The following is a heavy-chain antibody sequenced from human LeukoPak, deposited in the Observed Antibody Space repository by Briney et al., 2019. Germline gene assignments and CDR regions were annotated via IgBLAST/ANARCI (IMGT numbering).Heavy chain of an antibody. CDR3: ARDQAYYFSFADY. V-gene: IGHV3-33*01. CDR2: VFYDGSNK. CDR1: GFTFSNYG. D-gene: IGHD2/OR15-2a*01. J-gene: IGHJ4*02. Sequence: GGSLRLSCAASGFTFSNYGMHWVRQAPGEGLEWVAVVFYDGSNKHYADFVRGRFTISRDNSKNTLYLQMNDLRAEDTAVYYCARDQAYYFSFADYWGQGNLVTVSS.